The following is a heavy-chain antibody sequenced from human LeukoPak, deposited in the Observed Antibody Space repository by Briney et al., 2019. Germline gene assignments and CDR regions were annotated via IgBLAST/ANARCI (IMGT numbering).Heavy chain of an antibody. Sequence: SEKVSCKASGGTFSSYAISWVRQAPGQGLEWMGGIIPIFGTANYAQKFQGRVTITADESTSTAYMELSSLRSEDTAVYYCAREGASSVKQFDYWGQGTLVTVSS. CDR2: IIPIFGTA. CDR1: GGTFSSYA. V-gene: IGHV1-69*13. J-gene: IGHJ4*02. D-gene: IGHD6-19*01. CDR3: AREGASSVKQFDY.